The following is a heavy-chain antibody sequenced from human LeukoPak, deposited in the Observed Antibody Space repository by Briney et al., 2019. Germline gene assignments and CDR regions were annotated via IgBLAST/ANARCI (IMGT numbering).Heavy chain of an antibody. J-gene: IGHJ3*02. Sequence: SETLSLTSTVSGGSIRSYCWSWIRQPPGKGLEWIGYIYYSGSSNYNPSLKSRVTISVDTSKNHFSLNLGPVTAADTAVYYCARGQYFDSGSPGAFDIWGQGTVGTVS. CDR2: IYYSGSS. CDR1: GGSIRSYC. V-gene: IGHV4-59*01. CDR3: ARGQYFDSGSPGAFDI. D-gene: IGHD3-10*01.